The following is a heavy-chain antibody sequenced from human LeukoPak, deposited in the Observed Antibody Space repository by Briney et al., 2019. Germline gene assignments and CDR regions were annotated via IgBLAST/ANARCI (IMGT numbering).Heavy chain of an antibody. D-gene: IGHD3-16*01. CDR3: ARLKLGAYFDL. Sequence: SETLSLTCTVSGGSTSSDYWSWIRQSPGKGLEWVGYVYNSGDTGKNPSLKSRVTILLDTSKNQCSLKLTSVSAAGTTVYYCARLKLGAYFDLWGRGTLVTVSS. CDR2: VYNSGDT. V-gene: IGHV4-59*08. CDR1: GGSTSSDY. J-gene: IGHJ2*01.